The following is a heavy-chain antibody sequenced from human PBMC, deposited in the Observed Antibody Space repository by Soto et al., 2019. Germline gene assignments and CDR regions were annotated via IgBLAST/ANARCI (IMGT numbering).Heavy chain of an antibody. CDR1: GFSLSTSGMC. V-gene: IGHV2-70*11. D-gene: IGHD4-17*01. CDR2: IDWDDDK. Sequence: SGPTLVNPTQTLTLTCTFSGFSLSTSGMCVSWIRQPPGKALEWLARIDWDDDKYYSTSLKTRLTISKDTSKNQVVLTMTNMDHVEKATYYGVVFDMGDYKPYYCYMDVWGKGTTVTVFS. CDR3: VVFDMGDYKPYYCYMDV. J-gene: IGHJ6*03.